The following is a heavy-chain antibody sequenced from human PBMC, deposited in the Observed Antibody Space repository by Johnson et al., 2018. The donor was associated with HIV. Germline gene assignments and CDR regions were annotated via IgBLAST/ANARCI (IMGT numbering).Heavy chain of an antibody. CDR3: ASSRRGQQLVPLAFDI. V-gene: IGHV3-15*01. Sequence: VQLVESGGGLVQPGSSLRLSCAASGFVFSNAWMNWVRQAPGRGLEWVGRIRSKADGETTDLAAPVKGRFIISRDNSKNTLYLQMNSLRAEDTAVYYCASSRRGQQLVPLAFDIWGQGTIVTVSS. J-gene: IGHJ3*02. CDR2: IRSKADGETT. D-gene: IGHD6-13*01. CDR1: GFVFSNAW.